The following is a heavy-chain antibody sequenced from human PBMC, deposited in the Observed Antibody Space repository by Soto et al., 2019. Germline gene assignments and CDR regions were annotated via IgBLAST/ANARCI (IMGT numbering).Heavy chain of an antibody. D-gene: IGHD1-7*01. V-gene: IGHV4-59*08. J-gene: IGHJ5*02. CDR1: GGSISGYY. Sequence: SETLSLTCTVSGGSISGYYWSWIRQPPGKGPEWIGYIYYSGSTNYNPSLQSRLTISVDMSKNQFSLKLTSVTAADTAVYYCARRSRTWDYFDTWAQGTLVNVSS. CDR3: ARRSRTWDYFDT. CDR2: IYYSGST.